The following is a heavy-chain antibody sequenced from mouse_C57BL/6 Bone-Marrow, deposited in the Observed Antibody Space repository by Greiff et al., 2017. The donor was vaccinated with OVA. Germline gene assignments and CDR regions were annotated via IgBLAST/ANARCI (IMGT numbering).Heavy chain of an antibody. V-gene: IGHV1-54*01. Sequence: VQLQQPGAELVKPGASVKLSCKASGYTFTSYWMQWVKQRPGQGLEWIGVINPGSGGTNYNEKFKGKATLTADKSSSTAYMQLSSLTSEDSAVYFGARLNYYGSSPSDYWGQGTTLTVSS. CDR2: INPGSGGT. J-gene: IGHJ2*01. CDR1: GYTFTSYW. CDR3: ARLNYYGSSPSDY. D-gene: IGHD1-1*01.